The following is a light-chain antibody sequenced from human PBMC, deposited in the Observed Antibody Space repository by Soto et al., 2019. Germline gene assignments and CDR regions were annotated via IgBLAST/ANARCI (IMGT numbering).Light chain of an antibody. CDR3: QQTYSMPVT. Sequence: DVPMTQSPSSLSASVGDRVTITCRASQNIASFLNWYQQRPGTAPKLLIYAASNLESGVPSRLSGRGSATDFTLSISSLQPEDFATYFCQQTYSMPVTFGQGTKLEMK. V-gene: IGKV1-39*01. CDR1: QNIASF. J-gene: IGKJ2*01. CDR2: AAS.